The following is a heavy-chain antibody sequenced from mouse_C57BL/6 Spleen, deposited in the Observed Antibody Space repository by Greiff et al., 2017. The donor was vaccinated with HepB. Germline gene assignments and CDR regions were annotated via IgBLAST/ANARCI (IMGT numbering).Heavy chain of an antibody. CDR3: ARDRTVLRSHWYFDV. CDR2: ISDGGSYT. Sequence: EVKLVESGGGLVKPGGSLKLSCAASGFTFSSYAMSWVRQTPEKRLEWVATISDGGSYTYYPDNVKGRFTISRDNAKNNLYLQMSHLKSEDTAMYYCARDRTVLRSHWYFDVWGTGTTVTVSS. CDR1: GFTFSSYA. J-gene: IGHJ1*03. D-gene: IGHD1-1*01. V-gene: IGHV5-4*01.